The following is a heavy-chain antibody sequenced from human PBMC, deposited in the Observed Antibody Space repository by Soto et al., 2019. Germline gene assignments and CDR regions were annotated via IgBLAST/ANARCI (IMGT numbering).Heavy chain of an antibody. CDR2: ISGSGGST. CDR3: AKDTEVAIVTLFDY. J-gene: IGHJ4*02. Sequence: PGGSLRLSCAASGFNFNIFAMSWVRQAPGKGLEWVSAISGSGGSTYYADSVKGRFTISRDNSKNTLYLQMNSLRAEDTAVYYCAKDTEVAIVTLFDYWGQGTLVTVSS. D-gene: IGHD5-12*01. V-gene: IGHV3-23*01. CDR1: GFNFNIFA.